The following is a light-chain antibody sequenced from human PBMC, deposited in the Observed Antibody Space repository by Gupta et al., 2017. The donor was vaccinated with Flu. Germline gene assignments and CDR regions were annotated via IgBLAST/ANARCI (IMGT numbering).Light chain of an antibody. Sequence: EIVLTQSPATLSLSPGERATLSCTPSQIVNTYLACYQQKPCQAPSLLIYDASNRATGIPARFSGSGFGTDVTLAISSLEPEDFAVYYCQQPYQWPPLTFGGGTKVEIK. V-gene: IGKV3-11*01. CDR3: QQPYQWPPLT. J-gene: IGKJ4*01. CDR2: DAS. CDR1: QIVNTY.